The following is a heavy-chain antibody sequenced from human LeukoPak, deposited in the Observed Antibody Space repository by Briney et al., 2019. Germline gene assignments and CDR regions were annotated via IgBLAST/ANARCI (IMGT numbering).Heavy chain of an antibody. D-gene: IGHD3-22*01. Sequence: GGSLRLSCAASGFTFSSYGMHWIRQAPGKGLEWVAVIWYDGSNKYYADSVKGRFTISRDNSKNTLYLQMNSLRAEGTAVYYCAKDIYYYDSSGYLNWGQGTLVTVSS. CDR3: AKDIYYYDSSGYLN. J-gene: IGHJ4*02. CDR1: GFTFSSYG. CDR2: IWYDGSNK. V-gene: IGHV3-33*06.